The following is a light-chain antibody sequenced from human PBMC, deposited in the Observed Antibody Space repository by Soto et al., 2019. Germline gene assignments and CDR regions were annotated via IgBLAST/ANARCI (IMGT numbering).Light chain of an antibody. J-gene: IGKJ4*01. V-gene: IGKV3-20*01. CDR2: VAS. CDR3: QQYGSSPVLS. Sequence: EIVLTQSPGTLSLSPGERATLSCRASQSVSSSYLAWYQQKPGQAPRLLIYVASSRATGIPDRFSGSGSGTDFTLTISRLEPEDVAVYYCQQYGSSPVLSFGGGTKVEIK. CDR1: QSVSSSY.